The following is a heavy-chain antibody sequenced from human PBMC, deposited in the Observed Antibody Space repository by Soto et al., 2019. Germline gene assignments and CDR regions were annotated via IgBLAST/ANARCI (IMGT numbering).Heavy chain of an antibody. J-gene: IGHJ4*02. V-gene: IGHV4-59*01. CDR3: ARDNGYSYGYTLDH. D-gene: IGHD5-18*01. CDR2: IYYSGST. Sequence: SETLSLTCTVSVGSISSYYWSWIRQPPGKGLEWIGYIYYSGSTNYNPSLKSRVTISVDTSKNQFSLKLSSVTAADTAVYYCARDNGYSYGYTLDHWGQGTLVTVS. CDR1: VGSISSYY.